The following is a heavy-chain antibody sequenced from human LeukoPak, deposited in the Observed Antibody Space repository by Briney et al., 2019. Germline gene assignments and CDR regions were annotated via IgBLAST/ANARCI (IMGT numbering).Heavy chain of an antibody. J-gene: IGHJ4*02. CDR2: IEGDGSER. Sequence: GVSLRLSCAASGFSFSSYRMSWVRQAPGKGLEWVANIEGDGSERNYMDSVKGRFTISRDNAKNSLHLQMNSLRAEDTAVYYCAAGVGWLIDYWGQGTLVTVSS. V-gene: IGHV3-7*03. CDR3: AAGVGWLIDY. CDR1: GFSFSSYR. D-gene: IGHD6-19*01.